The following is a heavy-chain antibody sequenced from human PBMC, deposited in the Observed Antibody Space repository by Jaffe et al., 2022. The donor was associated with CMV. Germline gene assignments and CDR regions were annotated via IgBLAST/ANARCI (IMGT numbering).Heavy chain of an antibody. CDR2: INPNSGGT. V-gene: IGHV1-2*02. CDR1: GYTFTGYY. J-gene: IGHJ3*02. D-gene: IGHD2-21*02. CDR3: ARVSRTYCGGDCSLSQEEQGQVGAFDI. Sequence: QVQLVQSGAEVKKPGASVKVSCKASGYTFTGYYMHWVRQAPGQGLEWMGWINPNSGGTNYAQKFQGRVTMTRDTSISTAYMELSRLRSDDTAVYYCARVSRTYCGGDCSLSQEEQGQVGAFDIWGQGTMVTVSS.